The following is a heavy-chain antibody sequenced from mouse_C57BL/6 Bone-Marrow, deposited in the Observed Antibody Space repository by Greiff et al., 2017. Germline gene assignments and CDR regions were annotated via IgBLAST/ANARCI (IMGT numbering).Heavy chain of an antibody. CDR1: GYTFTSYW. J-gene: IGHJ3*01. CDR2: IYPGSGST. CDR3: ARRDYDYERFAY. Sequence: QVQLQQPGAELVKPGASVKMSCKASGYTFTSYWITWVKQRPGQGLEWIGDIYPGSGSTNYNEKFKSKATLTVDTSSSTAYMQLSSLTSEASAVYYCARRDYDYERFAYWGQGTLVTVSA. V-gene: IGHV1-55*01. D-gene: IGHD2-4*01.